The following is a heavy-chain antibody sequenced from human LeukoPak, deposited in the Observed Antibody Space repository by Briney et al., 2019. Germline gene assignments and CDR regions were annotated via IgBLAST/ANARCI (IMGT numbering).Heavy chain of an antibody. V-gene: IGHV3-74*01. D-gene: IGHD5-24*01. CDR3: ARGRRDGYTQDS. Sequence: GGSLRLSCAASGFTFSSYWMHWVRHAPGKGLVWVSRITTDGSGTNYADSVKGRFTISRDNAKNTLYLQMNSLRAEDTAVYYCARGRRDGYTQDSWGQGTLVTVSS. CDR2: ITTDGSGT. J-gene: IGHJ4*02. CDR1: GFTFSSYW.